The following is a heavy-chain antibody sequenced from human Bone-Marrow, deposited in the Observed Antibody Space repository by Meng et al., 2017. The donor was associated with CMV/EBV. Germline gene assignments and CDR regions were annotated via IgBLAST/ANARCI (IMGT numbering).Heavy chain of an antibody. V-gene: IGHV4-39*01. J-gene: IGHJ6*02. D-gene: IGHD3/OR15-3a*01. Sequence: SETLSITCTVSGGSISSNYYWGWIRQPPGKGLEWIGSIYYSGSTYYNPSLKSRVTISGDTSKNQFSLKLSSVTAADTAVYYCARQDRSNFGMDVWGQGTTVPVSS. CDR1: GGSISSNYY. CDR2: IYYSGST. CDR3: ARQDRSNFGMDV.